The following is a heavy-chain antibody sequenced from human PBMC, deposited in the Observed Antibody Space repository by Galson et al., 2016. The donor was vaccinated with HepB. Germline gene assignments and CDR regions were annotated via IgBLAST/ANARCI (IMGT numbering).Heavy chain of an antibody. Sequence: SLRLSCAASGFTSDGYALHWVRQAPGKGLEWVSGISWNSGIIRYADSVKGRFTISRDSAKNSLYLQMNSLRPEDTALYYCVKDNQVGWFGGEDWYFDLWGRGTLVTVSS. V-gene: IGHV3-9*02. D-gene: IGHD3-10*01. CDR3: VKDNQVGWFGGEDWYFDL. CDR2: ISWNSGII. J-gene: IGHJ2*01. CDR1: GFTSDGYA.